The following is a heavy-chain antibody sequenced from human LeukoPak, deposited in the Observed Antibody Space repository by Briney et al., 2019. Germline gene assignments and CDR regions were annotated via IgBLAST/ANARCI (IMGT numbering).Heavy chain of an antibody. Sequence: GASVKVSCKASGGSFSSYVITWVRQAPGQGLEWVGRIIPVLGVSNLAQKFQGRVTITADKSTNTAHMELSRLESGDTAVYYCTREGVYAPDPSSYHRDAFDIWGQGTVVIVSS. CDR1: GGSFSSYV. CDR2: IIPVLGVS. V-gene: IGHV1-69*04. CDR3: TREGVYAPDPSSYHRDAFDI. J-gene: IGHJ3*02. D-gene: IGHD3-16*02.